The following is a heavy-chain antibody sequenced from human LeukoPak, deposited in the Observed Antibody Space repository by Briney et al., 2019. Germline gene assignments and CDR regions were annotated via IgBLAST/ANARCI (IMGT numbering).Heavy chain of an antibody. D-gene: IGHD2-21*02. V-gene: IGHV4-59*06. CDR3: ARASRLLSYYYYGMDV. J-gene: IGHJ6*02. CDR2: IYYSGST. CDR1: GGSISSYY. Sequence: SETLSLTCTVSGGSISSYYWSWIRQHPGKGLEWIGYIYYSGSTYYNPSLKSRVTISVDTSKNQFSLKLSSVTAADTAVYYCARASRLLSYYYYGMDVWGQGTTVTVSS.